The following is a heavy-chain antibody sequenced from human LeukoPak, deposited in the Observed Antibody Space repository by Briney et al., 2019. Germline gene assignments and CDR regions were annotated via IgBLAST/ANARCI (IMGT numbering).Heavy chain of an antibody. J-gene: IGHJ3*02. CDR3: ARGKTYYDISKDAFDI. D-gene: IGHD3-22*01. CDR1: SGSISSYY. CDR2: IYYSGST. Sequence: PSETLSLTCTVSSGSISSYYWSWIRQPPGKGLEWLGYIYYSGSTNYNLPLKSRVTISVDTSKNQFSLKLSSVTAAETAVYYCARGKTYYDISKDAFDIWGQGTMVTVSS. V-gene: IGHV4-59*01.